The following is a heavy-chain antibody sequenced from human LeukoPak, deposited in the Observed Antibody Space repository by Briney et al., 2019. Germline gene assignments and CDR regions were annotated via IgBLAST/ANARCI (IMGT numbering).Heavy chain of an antibody. CDR1: GFTFSSYA. CDR2: ISSNGGST. CDR3: VKDQYSGYESRPDY. D-gene: IGHD5-12*01. Sequence: GGSLRLSCSASGFTFSSYAMHWVRQAPGKGLEYVSAISSNGGSTYYADSVRGRLTISRDNSKNTLYLQMSSLRAEDTAVYYCVKDQYSGYESRPDYWGQGTLVTVSS. J-gene: IGHJ4*02. V-gene: IGHV3-64D*06.